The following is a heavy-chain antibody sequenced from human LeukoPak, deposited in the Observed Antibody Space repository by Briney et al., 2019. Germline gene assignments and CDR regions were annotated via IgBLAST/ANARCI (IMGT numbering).Heavy chain of an antibody. Sequence: GGSLRLSCAASGFTFSSYAMSWVRQAPGKGLEWVSAISGSGGSTYYADSVKGRFTISRDNSKNTLYLQMNSLKTEDTAVYYCTTDYYDSIYADYWGQGTLVTVSS. J-gene: IGHJ4*02. D-gene: IGHD3-22*01. CDR1: GFTFSSYA. CDR2: ISGSGGST. CDR3: TTDYYDSIYADY. V-gene: IGHV3-23*01.